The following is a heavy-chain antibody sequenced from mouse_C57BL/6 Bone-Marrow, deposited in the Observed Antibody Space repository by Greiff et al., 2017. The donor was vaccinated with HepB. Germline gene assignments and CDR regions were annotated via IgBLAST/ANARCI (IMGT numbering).Heavy chain of an antibody. CDR3: ARRGSYSLFDY. D-gene: IGHD1-1*02. Sequence: QQPGQGLEWIGEIDPSDSYTNYNQKFKGKATLTVDTSSSTAYMQLSSLTSEDSAVYYCARRGSYSLFDYWGQGTTLTVSS. J-gene: IGHJ2*01. CDR2: IDPSDSYT. V-gene: IGHV1-50*01.